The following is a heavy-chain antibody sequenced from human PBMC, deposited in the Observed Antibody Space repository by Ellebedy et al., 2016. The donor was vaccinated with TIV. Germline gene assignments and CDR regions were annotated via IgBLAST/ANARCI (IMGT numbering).Heavy chain of an antibody. V-gene: IGHV3-53*01. CDR1: GFAVSSNY. J-gene: IGHJ4*02. D-gene: IGHD1-26*01. CDR3: AKGSASGSRYLSDFHY. Sequence: PGGSLRLSCAASGFAVSSNYMTWVRQAPGRGLEWVSLIYSDGNTNYADSVRGRFTISRDSSKNTLDLQMNSLRAEDTAVYYCAKGSASGSRYLSDFHYWGQGTLVTVSS. CDR2: IYSDGNT.